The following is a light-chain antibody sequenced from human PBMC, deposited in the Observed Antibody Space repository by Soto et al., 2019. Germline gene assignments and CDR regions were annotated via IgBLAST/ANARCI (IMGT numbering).Light chain of an antibody. Sequence: EIGLSKSPDTVSLCKGERATLSCMANQSVSSSYLAWYQQKPGQAPRLLIYGASSRATGIPDRFSGSGSGTDFTLTISRSEPEYFAVYSCPQYGSSPPPFAQGTKVDIK. J-gene: IGKJ1*01. CDR2: GAS. CDR3: PQYGSSPPP. V-gene: IGKV3-20*01. CDR1: QSVSSSY.